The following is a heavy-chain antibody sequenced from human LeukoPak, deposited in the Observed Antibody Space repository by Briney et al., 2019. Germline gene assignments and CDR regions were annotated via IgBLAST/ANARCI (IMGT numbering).Heavy chain of an antibody. CDR1: GGSISSNC. D-gene: IGHD6-13*01. V-gene: IGHV4-4*09. J-gene: IGHJ4*02. Sequence: SETLSLTCTVSGGSISSNCWNWIRQPPGKGLEWIGYSCTSGSTNYNPSLMSRVTISVDTSKSQFSLKMISVTAADTAVYYCARHQHQLVTGYDYWGQGTLVTVSS. CDR2: SCTSGST. CDR3: ARHQHQLVTGYDY.